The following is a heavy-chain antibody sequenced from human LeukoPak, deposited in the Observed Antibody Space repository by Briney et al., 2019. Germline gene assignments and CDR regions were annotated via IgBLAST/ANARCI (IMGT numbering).Heavy chain of an antibody. CDR2: ISGSGGST. J-gene: IGHJ4*02. V-gene: IGHV3-23*01. Sequence: GGSLRLSCAASGFTFSSYSMNWVRQAPGKGLEWVSAISGSGGSTYYADSVKGRFTISRDNSKNTLYLQMNSLRTEDTAVYYCTADLSDSSAWSFDYWGQGTLVTVSS. CDR1: GFTFSSYS. CDR3: TADLSDSSAWSFDY. D-gene: IGHD3-22*01.